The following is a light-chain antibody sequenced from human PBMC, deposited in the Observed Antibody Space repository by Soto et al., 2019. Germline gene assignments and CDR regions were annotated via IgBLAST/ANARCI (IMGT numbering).Light chain of an antibody. V-gene: IGKV3-15*01. CDR3: QPYHTWPVT. CDR2: GAS. J-gene: IGKJ4*01. CDR1: EGINRK. Sequence: EIVMTQSPATLSVSPGERVTFSCRASEGINRKLAWYQHKAGQAPRLLISGASTGATGIPARFTGSGSGTDFTLPINSLQSEDSAVYYCQPYHTWPVTFGGGTKVDI.